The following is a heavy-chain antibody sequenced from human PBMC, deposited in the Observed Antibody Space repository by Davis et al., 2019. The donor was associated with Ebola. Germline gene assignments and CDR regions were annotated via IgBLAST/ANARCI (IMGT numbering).Heavy chain of an antibody. J-gene: IGHJ5*02. CDR2: IFYSGST. CDR3: ARHLNSGYDLNWFDP. CDR1: GGSISSGGYY. D-gene: IGHD5-12*01. V-gene: IGHV4-39*01. Sequence: AGSLRLSCTVSGGSISSGGYYWGWIRKPPGKGSEWIGSIFYSGSTYDNPSLKSRVTITVDTSKNQFSLNLNSVTAADTAVYYCARHLNSGYDLNWFDPWGQGTLVTVSS.